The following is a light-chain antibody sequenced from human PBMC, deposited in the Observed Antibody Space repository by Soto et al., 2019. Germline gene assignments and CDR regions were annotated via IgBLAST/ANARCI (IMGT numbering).Light chain of an antibody. CDR1: SSDVGGYNY. V-gene: IGLV2-14*01. CDR3: SSYTRSSNYV. Sequence: QSALTQPASVSGSPGQSITISCTGTSSDVGGYNYVSWYQQHPGKAPKLMIYEVSNRPSGVSNRLSGSKSGNTASLTISGLQAEDEADYYCSSYTRSSNYVFGTGTKVTVL. J-gene: IGLJ1*01. CDR2: EVS.